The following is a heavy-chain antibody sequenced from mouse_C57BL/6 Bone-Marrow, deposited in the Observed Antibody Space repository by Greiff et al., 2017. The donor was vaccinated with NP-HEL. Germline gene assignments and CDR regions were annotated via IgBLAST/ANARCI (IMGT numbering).Heavy chain of an antibody. J-gene: IGHJ3*01. CDR2: INPGSGGT. D-gene: IGHD1-1*01. Sequence: VQLQQSGAELVRPGTSVKVSCKASGYAFTNYLIEWVKQRPGQGLEWIGVINPGSGGTNYNEKFKGKATLTADKSSSTAYMQLSSLTSEDSAVYFCARWGTTVPLAWWGQGTLVTVSA. CDR1: GYAFTNYL. CDR3: ARWGTTVPLAW. V-gene: IGHV1-54*01.